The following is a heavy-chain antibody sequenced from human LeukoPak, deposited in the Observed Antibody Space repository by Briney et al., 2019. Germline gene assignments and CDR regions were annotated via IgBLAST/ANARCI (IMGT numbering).Heavy chain of an antibody. J-gene: IGHJ5*02. CDR2: IYYSGST. CDR1: GGSISSHY. CDR3: ARLSIAARTNWFDP. V-gene: IGHV4-59*11. Sequence: PSETLSLTCTVSGGSISSHYWSWIRQPPGKGLEWIGYIYYSGSTNYNPSLKSRVTISVDTSKNQFSLKLSSVTAADTAVYYCARLSIAARTNWFDPWGQGTLVTVSS. D-gene: IGHD6-6*01.